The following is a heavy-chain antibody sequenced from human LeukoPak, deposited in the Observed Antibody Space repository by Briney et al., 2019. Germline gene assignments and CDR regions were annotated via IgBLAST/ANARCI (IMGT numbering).Heavy chain of an antibody. CDR1: EFTFSDYF. CDR2: INHSGST. CDR3: ARGNGFLEWLRIQDWFDP. J-gene: IGHJ5*02. Sequence: GSLRLSCAASEFTFSDYFMSWIRQPPGKGLEWIGEINHSGSTNYNPSLKSRVTIPVDTSKNQFSLKLSSVTAADTAVYYCARGNGFLEWLRIQDWFDPWGQGTLVTVSS. D-gene: IGHD3-3*01. V-gene: IGHV4-34*01.